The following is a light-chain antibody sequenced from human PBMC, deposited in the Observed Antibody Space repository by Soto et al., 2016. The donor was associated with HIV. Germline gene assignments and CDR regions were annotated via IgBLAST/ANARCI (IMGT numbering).Light chain of an antibody. Sequence: SYELTQPPSVSVAPGQTARITCEGDNIGSKSVHWYQQRPGQAPVLVVFDDSDRPSHIPDRFSGSKSGNTATLAISRVEAGDEADYYCQAWDIPSGHVVFGGGTNLPVL. CDR1: NIGSKS. CDR2: DDS. CDR3: QAWDIPSGHVV. V-gene: IGLV3-21*02. J-gene: IGLJ2*01.